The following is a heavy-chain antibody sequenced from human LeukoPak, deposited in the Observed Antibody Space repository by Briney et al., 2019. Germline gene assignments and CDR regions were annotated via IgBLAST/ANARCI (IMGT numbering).Heavy chain of an antibody. CDR3: ARAPDLDIVVVYDAFDI. CDR2: IYPGDSGT. D-gene: IGHD2-2*01. CDR1: GSSFTSYW. J-gene: IGHJ3*02. V-gene: IGHV5-51*01. Sequence: RGESLQISCQGSGSSFTSYWIGWVRQLPGKGLEWMGIIYPGDSGTRYSPSFQGQVTISADKSISTAYLQWSSLKASDTAMYYCARAPDLDIVVVYDAFDIWGQGTMVTVSS.